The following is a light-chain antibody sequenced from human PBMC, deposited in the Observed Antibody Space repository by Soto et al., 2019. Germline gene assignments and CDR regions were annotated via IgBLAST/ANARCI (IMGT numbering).Light chain of an antibody. J-gene: IGKJ1*01. V-gene: IGKV3-15*01. CDR1: QSVSSN. CDR2: GAS. CDR3: QQYKSYSSWT. Sequence: EIVMTQSPVTLSVSPGERATLSCRASQSVSSNLAWYQQKPGQAPRLLIYGASTRATGIPARFSGSGSGTEFTLTISSLQPDDFATYYCQQYKSYSSWTFGQGTKVDIK.